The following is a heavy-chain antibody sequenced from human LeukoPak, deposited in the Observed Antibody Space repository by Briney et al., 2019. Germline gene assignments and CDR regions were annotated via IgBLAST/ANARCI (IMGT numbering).Heavy chain of an antibody. CDR3: AKSIVVVIAATSGFDP. CDR1: GYTFTNYG. Sequence: GASVKVSCRASGYTFTNYGIHWVRQAPGQGLEWIGWISTYNGNTNYAQKYQDRLTMTTDTSTNTAYMELRSLRSDDTAVYYCAKSIVVVIAATSGFDPWGQGTLVIVSS. J-gene: IGHJ5*02. D-gene: IGHD2-15*01. CDR2: ISTYNGNT. V-gene: IGHV1-18*01.